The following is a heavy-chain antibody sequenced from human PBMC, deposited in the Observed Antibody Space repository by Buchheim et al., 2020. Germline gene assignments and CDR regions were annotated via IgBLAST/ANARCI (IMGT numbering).Heavy chain of an antibody. Sequence: QVQLQQWGAGLLKPSETLSLTCAVYGGSFSGYYWSWIRQPPGKGLEWIGEINHSGSTNYNPSLKSRVTISVDTSKNQFSLKLSSVTAADTAVYYCARVMGYDILTGYFYFDYWGQGTL. D-gene: IGHD3-9*01. CDR2: INHSGST. V-gene: IGHV4-34*01. CDR1: GGSFSGYY. CDR3: ARVMGYDILTGYFYFDY. J-gene: IGHJ4*02.